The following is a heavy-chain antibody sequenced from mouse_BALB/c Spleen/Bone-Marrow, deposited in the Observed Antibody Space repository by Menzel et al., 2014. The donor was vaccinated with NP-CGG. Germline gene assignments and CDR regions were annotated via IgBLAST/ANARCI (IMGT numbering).Heavy chain of an antibody. CDR2: IWGDGST. V-gene: IGHV2-6-7*01. CDR1: GFSLTDYA. J-gene: IGHJ4*01. Sequence: VQGVESGPGLVAPSQSLSITCTVSGFSLTDYAVNWVRQPPGKGLEWLGMIWGDGSTDYNSAIKSRLSISKDNSKSQVFLKMNSLQTDDTARYYCAREDPGALDYWGQGTSVTVSS. CDR3: AREDPGALDY.